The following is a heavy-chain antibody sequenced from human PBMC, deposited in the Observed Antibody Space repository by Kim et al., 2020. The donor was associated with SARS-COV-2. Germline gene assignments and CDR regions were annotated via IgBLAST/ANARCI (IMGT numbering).Heavy chain of an antibody. CDR1: GFTFSSYA. V-gene: IGHV3-23*01. CDR2: ISGSGAGT. D-gene: IGHD3-10*01. Sequence: GGSLRLSCAASGFTFSSYAMSWVRQAPGKGLVWVSAISGSGAGTYYADSVKGRFTISRDNSKNTLYVQMNSLRAEDTAVYYCAKDWDIIKYWGQGTLVTVSS. J-gene: IGHJ4*02. CDR3: AKDWDIIKY.